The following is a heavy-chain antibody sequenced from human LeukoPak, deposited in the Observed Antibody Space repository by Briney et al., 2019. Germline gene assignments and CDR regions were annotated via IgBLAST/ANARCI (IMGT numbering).Heavy chain of an antibody. V-gene: IGHV3-74*01. D-gene: IGHD3-3*01. CDR1: GFTFTSYW. CDR2: IKSDGTTT. CDR3: ARGMFGGYCTDY. Sequence: GGSLRLSCAASGFTFTSYWIHWVRQAPGKGLVWVSRIKSDGTTTNYAASVQGRFTISRDNTKNTVYLQMNGLRAEDTAGYYCARGMFGGYCTDYWGQGTLVTVSS. J-gene: IGHJ4*02.